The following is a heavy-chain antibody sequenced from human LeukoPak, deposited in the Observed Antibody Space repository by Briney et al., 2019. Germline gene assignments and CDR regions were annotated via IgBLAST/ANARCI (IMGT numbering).Heavy chain of an antibody. CDR1: GFTVSSNY. CDR3: ARGGGSYYGDAFDI. V-gene: IGHV3-53*04. Sequence: PGGSLRLSCAASGFTVSSNYMSWVRQAPGKGLEWVSVIYSGGSTYYADSVKGRFTISRHNSKNTLYLQMNSLRAEDTAAYYCARGGGSYYGDAFDIWGQGTMVTVSS. CDR2: IYSGGST. J-gene: IGHJ3*02. D-gene: IGHD1-26*01.